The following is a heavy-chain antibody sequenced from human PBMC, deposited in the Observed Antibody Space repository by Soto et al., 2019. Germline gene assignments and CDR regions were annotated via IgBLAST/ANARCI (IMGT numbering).Heavy chain of an antibody. D-gene: IGHD3-9*01. CDR1: GFTFYSFS. Sequence: EVQLVESGGGLVKPGESLRLSCAASGFTFYSFSMNWVRQAAGRGPEWVSSIDTTSNYIYYADSVRGRFTISRDNAKDSLYLQMYSLRAEDTAVYYCVRDIGQYFRSGYMDVWGRGTMVTVSS. CDR3: VRDIGQYFRSGYMDV. V-gene: IGHV3-21*01. J-gene: IGHJ6*03. CDR2: IDTTSNYI.